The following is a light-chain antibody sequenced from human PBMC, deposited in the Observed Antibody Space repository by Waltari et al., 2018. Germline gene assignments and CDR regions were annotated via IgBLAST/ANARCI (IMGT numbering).Light chain of an antibody. CDR1: SNEVASSNY. J-gene: IGLJ1*01. V-gene: IGLV2-14*03. Sequence: QSALTQPASVSGSPGQSIIISCTGASNEVASSNYVSWYQQPPGMAPKRLLYDVTNRPSGVSRRFSGSKSANTASLTISGLQVEDEADYYCCSFAANASYVFGSGTRVSVL. CDR2: DVT. CDR3: CSFAANASYV.